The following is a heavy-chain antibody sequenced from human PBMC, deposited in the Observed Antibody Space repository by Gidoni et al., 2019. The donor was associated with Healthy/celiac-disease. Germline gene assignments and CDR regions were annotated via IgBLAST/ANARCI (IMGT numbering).Heavy chain of an antibody. Sequence: EVQLVESGGGMVKPGGSLRLSCAASGFTFSSYRRTWVRQAPGKGLEWVSSISSSSSYIYYADSVKGRFTISRDNAKNSLYLQMNSLRAEDTAVYYCARDSAAMVTGYYYYGMDVWGQGTTVTVSS. J-gene: IGHJ6*02. CDR1: GFTFSSYR. CDR3: ARDSAAMVTGYYYYGMDV. D-gene: IGHD5-18*01. V-gene: IGHV3-21*01. CDR2: ISSSSSYI.